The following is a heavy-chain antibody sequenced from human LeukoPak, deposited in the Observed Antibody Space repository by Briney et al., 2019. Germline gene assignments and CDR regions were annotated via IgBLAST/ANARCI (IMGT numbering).Heavy chain of an antibody. V-gene: IGHV3-23*01. D-gene: IGHD5-12*01. CDR2: ISGSGVST. CDR1: GFTFSNYA. CDR3: AKEGLQYRFDY. J-gene: IGHJ4*02. Sequence: GGSLRLSCGASGFTFSNYAVSWVRQAPGRGLEWVSSISGSGVSTYYADSMRGRFTISRDNSKNTLFLQMNSLRAEDTAIYYCAKEGLQYRFDYWGQGTLVTVSS.